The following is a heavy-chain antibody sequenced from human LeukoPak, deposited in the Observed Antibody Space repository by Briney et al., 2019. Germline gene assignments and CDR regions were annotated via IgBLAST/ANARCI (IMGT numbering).Heavy chain of an antibody. J-gene: IGHJ4*02. CDR2: SYYSGST. Sequence: PSETLSLTCTVSGGSISSSDCYWGWIRQPPGKGLEWITSSYYSGSTYYNPSLKSRVTISVDTSKNQFSLKLSSVTAADTAVYYCARRRGLFDYWGQGTLVTVSS. D-gene: IGHD3-10*01. CDR3: ARRRGLFDY. V-gene: IGHV4-39*01. CDR1: GGSISSSDCY.